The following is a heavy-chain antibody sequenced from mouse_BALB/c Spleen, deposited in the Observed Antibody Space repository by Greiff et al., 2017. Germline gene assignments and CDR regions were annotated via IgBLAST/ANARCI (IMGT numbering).Heavy chain of an antibody. D-gene: IGHD2-1*01. CDR3: ARFGGNYDAMDY. V-gene: IGHV1-69*02. Sequence: QVQLQQPGAELVKPGAPVKLSCKASGYTFTSYWMNWVKQRPGRGLEWIGRIDPSDSETHYNQKFKDKATLTVDKSSSTAYIQLSSLTSEDSAVYYCARFGGNYDAMDYWGQGTSVTVSS. J-gene: IGHJ4*01. CDR1: GYTFTSYW. CDR2: IDPSDSET.